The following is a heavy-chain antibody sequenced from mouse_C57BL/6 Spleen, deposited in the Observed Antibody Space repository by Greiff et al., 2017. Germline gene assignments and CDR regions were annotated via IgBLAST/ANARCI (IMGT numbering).Heavy chain of an antibody. CDR2: INPSTGGT. Sequence: LVESGPELVKPGASVKISCKASGYSFTGYYMNWVKQSPEKSLEWIGEINPSTGGTTYNQKFKAKATLTVDKSSSTAYMQLKSLTSEDSAVYYCATQAKGFDYWGQGTTLTVSS. CDR3: ATQAKGFDY. CDR1: GYSFTGYY. J-gene: IGHJ2*01. V-gene: IGHV1-42*01. D-gene: IGHD3-2*02.